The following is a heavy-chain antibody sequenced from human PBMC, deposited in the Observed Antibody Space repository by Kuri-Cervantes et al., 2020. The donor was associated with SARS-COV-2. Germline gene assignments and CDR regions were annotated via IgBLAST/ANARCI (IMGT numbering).Heavy chain of an antibody. D-gene: IGHD6-25*01. J-gene: IGHJ2*01. CDR2: ISGSGGST. CDR1: GFTFSSYT. Sequence: GGSLRLSCAASGFTFSSYTMSWVRQAPGKGLEWVSGISGSGGSTYYADSVKGRFTISRDNSKDTLFLQMNSLRAEDTAVYYCAKDQAAFGPWGRGTLVTVSS. V-gene: IGHV3-23*01. CDR3: AKDQAAFGP.